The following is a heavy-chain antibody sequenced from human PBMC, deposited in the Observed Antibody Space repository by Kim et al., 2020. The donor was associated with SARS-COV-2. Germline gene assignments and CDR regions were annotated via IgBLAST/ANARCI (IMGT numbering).Heavy chain of an antibody. CDR2: IVSSGDHT. Sequence: GGSLRLSCAASGFTFRDFYMTWVRQAPGKGLEWISYIVSSGDHTNYADSVKGRFTISRDNAKSSLFLQMDSLKADDTAVYYCARYAARDRWSDYWGQGTLVTVSS. CDR3: ARYAARDRWSDY. V-gene: IGHV3-11*03. CDR1: GFTFRDFY. J-gene: IGHJ4*02. D-gene: IGHD2-8*01.